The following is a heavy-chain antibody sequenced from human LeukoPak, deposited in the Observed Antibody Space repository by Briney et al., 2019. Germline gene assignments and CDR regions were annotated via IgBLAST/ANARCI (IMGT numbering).Heavy chain of an antibody. CDR1: GFTFSSYA. CDR3: AKDRGLGPAAIANWFDP. CDR2: ISGSGGST. Sequence: GGSLRLSCAASGFTFSSYAMSWVRQAPGKGLEWVSAISGSGGSTYYADSVKGRFTISRDNSKNTLYLQMNSLRAEDTAVYYCAKDRGLGPAAIANWFDPWGQGTLVTVSS. J-gene: IGHJ5*02. V-gene: IGHV3-23*01. D-gene: IGHD2-2*01.